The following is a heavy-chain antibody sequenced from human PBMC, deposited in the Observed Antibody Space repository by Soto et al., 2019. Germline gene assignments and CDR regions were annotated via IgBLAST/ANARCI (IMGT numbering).Heavy chain of an antibody. CDR2: INYSGST. V-gene: IGHV4-39*01. CDR3: ERHQIRLGLSPPDY. D-gene: IGHD5-18*01. J-gene: IGHJ4*02. CDR1: GGSISSSSYY. Sequence: SETLSLTCTVSGGSISSSSYYWGWIRQPPGKGLEWIGSINYSGSTYYNPSLKSRVTISVDTSKNQFSLKLSSVTAAATAVYYCERHQIRLGLSPPDYWGQGTLVTVSS.